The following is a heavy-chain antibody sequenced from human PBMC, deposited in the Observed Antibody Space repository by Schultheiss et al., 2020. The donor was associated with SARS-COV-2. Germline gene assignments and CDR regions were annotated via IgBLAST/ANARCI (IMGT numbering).Heavy chain of an antibody. J-gene: IGHJ2*01. CDR3: ARGADSSGYWYFDL. CDR2: ISWNSGSI. Sequence: SLKISCAASGFTFSSYGMHWVRQAPGKGLEWVSGISWNSGSIGYADSVKGRFTISRDNAKNSLYLQMNSLRAEDTAVYYCARGADSSGYWYFDLWGRGTLVTVSS. D-gene: IGHD3-22*01. V-gene: IGHV3-9*01. CDR1: GFTFSSYG.